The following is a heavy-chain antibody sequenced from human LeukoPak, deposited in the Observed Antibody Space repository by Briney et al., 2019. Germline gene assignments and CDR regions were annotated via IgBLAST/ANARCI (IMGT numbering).Heavy chain of an antibody. CDR2: ISAYNGNT. J-gene: IGHJ4*02. CDR3: ARVSLYSSSWYYFDY. V-gene: IGHV1-18*01. Sequence: GASVKVSCKASGYTFTSYGISWVRQAPGQGLEWMGWISAYNGNTNYAQKFQGRVTMTRDTSTSTVYMELSSLRSEDTAVYYCARVSLYSSSWYYFDYWGQGTLVTVSS. CDR1: GYTFTSYG. D-gene: IGHD6-13*01.